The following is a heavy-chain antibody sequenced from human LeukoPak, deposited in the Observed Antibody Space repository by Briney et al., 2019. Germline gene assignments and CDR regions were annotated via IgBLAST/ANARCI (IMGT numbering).Heavy chain of an antibody. CDR3: ARWSSGYDGFDY. D-gene: IGHD5-12*01. Sequence: SETLSLTCTVSGGSISSGSYYWSWIRQPAGKGLEWIGRIYTSGSTNYNPSLKSRVTISVDTSKNQFSLRLSSVTAADTAVYYCARWSSGYDGFDYWGQGTLVTVSS. CDR1: GGSISSGSYY. V-gene: IGHV4-61*02. CDR2: IYTSGST. J-gene: IGHJ4*02.